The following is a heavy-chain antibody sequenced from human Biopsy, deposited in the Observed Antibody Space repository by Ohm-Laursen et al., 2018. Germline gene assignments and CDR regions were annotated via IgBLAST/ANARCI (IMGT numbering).Heavy chain of an antibody. Sequence: EASVKVSCKASGGTFSNYAITWVRQAPGQGLDWMGRIIPILGTVDYGQNFQGRVTIRADTSTTFLELTSLRYDDPAVYYCASGDIGGIGLDVWGLGTTVTVSS. CDR2: IIPILGTV. V-gene: IGHV1-69*04. CDR1: GGTFSNYA. J-gene: IGHJ6*02. D-gene: IGHD3-10*01. CDR3: ASGDIGGIGLDV.